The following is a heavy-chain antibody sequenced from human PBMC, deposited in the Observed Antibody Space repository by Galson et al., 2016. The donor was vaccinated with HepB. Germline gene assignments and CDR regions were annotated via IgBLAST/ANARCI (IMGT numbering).Heavy chain of an antibody. CDR3: ARDGPGWVMATITILVYYYGMDV. J-gene: IGHJ6*02. CDR1: GFTFSSYS. V-gene: IGHV3-48*02. CDR2: ISSSSSTI. Sequence: SLRLSCAASGFTFSSYSMNWVRQAPGKGLEWVSYISSSSSTIYYADSVKGRFTISRDKAKNSLYLQMNSLRDEDTAVYYWARDGPGWVMATITILVYYYGMDVWGQGTTVTVSS. D-gene: IGHD5-24*01.